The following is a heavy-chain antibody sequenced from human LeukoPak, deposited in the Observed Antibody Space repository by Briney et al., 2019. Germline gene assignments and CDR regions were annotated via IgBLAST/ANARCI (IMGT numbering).Heavy chain of an antibody. J-gene: IGHJ4*02. CDR2: IYYSRGT. D-gene: IGHD6-13*01. CDR3: ARVRWEAAAELDY. CDR1: GGSITTYY. Sequence: SETLSLTCTVSGGSITTYYWSWIRQPPGKGLEWIGYIYYSRGTMYNPSLKSRVTISIDTSKNQFSLKLSSVTAADTAVYYCARVRWEAAAELDYWGQGTLVTVSS. V-gene: IGHV4-59*12.